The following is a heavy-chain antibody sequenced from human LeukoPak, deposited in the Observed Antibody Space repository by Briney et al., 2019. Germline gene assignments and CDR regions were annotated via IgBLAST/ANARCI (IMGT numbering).Heavy chain of an antibody. V-gene: IGHV3-43*02. J-gene: IGHJ6*03. Sequence: GGSLRLSCAASGFTFDDYAMHWVRQAPGKGLEWVSLISGDGGSTYYADSVKGRSTISRDNAKNSLYLQMSSLGAEDTAVYYCARMQLFGVGYYNYYYMDVWGEGATVTVSS. CDR3: ARMQLFGVGYYNYYYMDV. CDR1: GFTFDDYA. D-gene: IGHD3-3*01. CDR2: ISGDGGST.